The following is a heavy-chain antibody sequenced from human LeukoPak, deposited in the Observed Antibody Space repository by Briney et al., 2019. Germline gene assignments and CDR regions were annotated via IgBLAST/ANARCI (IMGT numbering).Heavy chain of an antibody. V-gene: IGHV3-21*04. D-gene: IGHD3-10*01. CDR2: ISSSSLYI. J-gene: IGHJ4*02. CDR1: GFTFSSYS. Sequence: GGSLRLSCAASGFTFSSYSMNWVRQAPGKGLEWVSSISSSSLYIYYADSVKGRFTISRDNSKNTLYLQMNSLRAEDTAVYYCAKGGSGSYYPTYFDYWGQGTLVTVSS. CDR3: AKGGSGSYYPTYFDY.